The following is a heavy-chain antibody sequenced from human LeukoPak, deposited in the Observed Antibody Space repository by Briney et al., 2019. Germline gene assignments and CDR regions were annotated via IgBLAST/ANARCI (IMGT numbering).Heavy chain of an antibody. V-gene: IGHV1-8*03. Sequence: ASVKVSCKASGYTFTSYDINWVRQATGQGLEWMGWMNPNSGNTGYAQKFQARVTITRDTSMTTAYMELSSLTSDDTAVYFCARGLPLGYCTYGVCYPPKHFDFWGQGTLVTVSS. CDR3: ARGLPLGYCTYGVCYPPKHFDF. CDR2: MNPNSGNT. D-gene: IGHD2-8*01. CDR1: GYTFTSYD. J-gene: IGHJ4*02.